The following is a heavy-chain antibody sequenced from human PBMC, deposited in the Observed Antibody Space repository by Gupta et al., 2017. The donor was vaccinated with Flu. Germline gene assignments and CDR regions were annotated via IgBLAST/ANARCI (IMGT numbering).Heavy chain of an antibody. D-gene: IGHD5-18*01. Sequence: EVQLVESGGGLVKPGGSLRLSCAASGFTFSNAWMSWVRQAPGKGLEWVGRIKSKTDGGTTDYAAPVKGRFTISRDDSKNTLYLQMNSLKTEDTAVYYCTTDVELWTSLNWFDPWGQGTLVTVSS. J-gene: IGHJ5*02. V-gene: IGHV3-15*01. CDR2: IKSKTDGGTT. CDR1: GFTFSNAW. CDR3: TTDVELWTSLNWFDP.